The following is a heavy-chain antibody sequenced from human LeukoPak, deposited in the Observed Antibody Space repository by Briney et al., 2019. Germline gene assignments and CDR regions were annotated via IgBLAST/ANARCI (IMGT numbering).Heavy chain of an antibody. CDR3: TRGRFSSGWNLLGY. D-gene: IGHD6-19*01. Sequence: ASVKVSCKASGFDFRDCFIHRVRQAPGEGLEWMGSINPDTEDSKIAQRFQGRVTMTRDTSMTTVYMDLSGLTSDDTAVYYCTRGRFSSGWNLLGYWGQGSLVIVSS. V-gene: IGHV1-2*02. J-gene: IGHJ4*02. CDR1: GFDFRDCF. CDR2: INPDTEDS.